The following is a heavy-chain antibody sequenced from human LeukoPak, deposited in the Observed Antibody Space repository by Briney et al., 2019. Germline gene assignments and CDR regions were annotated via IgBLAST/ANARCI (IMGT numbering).Heavy chain of an antibody. D-gene: IGHD3-10*01. CDR2: IYYSGST. CDR3: ARGETGSGSAEDYYYYYGMDV. J-gene: IGHJ6*02. Sequence: PSQTLSLTCTVSGGSISSGDYYWSWIRQPPGKGLEWIGYIYYSGSTYYNPSLKSRVTISVDTSKNQFSLKLSSVTAADTAVYYCARGETGSGSAEDYYYYYGMDVWGQGTTVTVSS. V-gene: IGHV4-30-4*01. CDR1: GGSISSGDYY.